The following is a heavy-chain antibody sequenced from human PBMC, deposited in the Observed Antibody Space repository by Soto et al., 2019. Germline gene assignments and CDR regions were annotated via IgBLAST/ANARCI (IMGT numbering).Heavy chain of an antibody. J-gene: IGHJ5*02. CDR1: GFIFENFG. D-gene: IGHD5-12*01. V-gene: IGHV3-23*01. CDR2: ISGSGFKT. Sequence: EVVLLESGGGLEQPGGSLRLSCAASGFIFENFGMSWVRQAPGKGLEWISSISGSGFKTYYADSVKGRFTISRDNSKSKVYQEMNNLSAEDTGVYHCAKNQGVELVPLATVDWFDPWGQGSVVTVSS. CDR3: AKNQGVELVPLATVDWFDP.